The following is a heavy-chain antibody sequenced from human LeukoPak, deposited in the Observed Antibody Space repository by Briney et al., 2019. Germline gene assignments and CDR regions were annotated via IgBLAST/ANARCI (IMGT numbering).Heavy chain of an antibody. V-gene: IGHV1-8*03. Sequence: ASVKVSCKASGYTFTSYDINWVRQATGQGLEWMGWMNPNSGNTGYAQKFQGRVTITRNTSINTAYMELSSLRSEDTAVYYCARREQWLVGDVYWGQGTLVTVPS. CDR1: GYTFTSYD. CDR3: ARREQWLVGDVY. J-gene: IGHJ4*02. D-gene: IGHD6-19*01. CDR2: MNPNSGNT.